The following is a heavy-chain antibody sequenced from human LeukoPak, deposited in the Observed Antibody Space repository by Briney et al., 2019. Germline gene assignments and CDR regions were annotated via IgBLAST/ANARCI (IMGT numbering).Heavy chain of an antibody. V-gene: IGHV1-3*01. CDR3: ATPPGYSSGWYSY. CDR1: GYTFTSYA. D-gene: IGHD6-19*01. CDR2: INAGNGNT. Sequence: GASVKVSCKASGYTFTSYAMHWVRQAPGQRLEWIGWINAGNGNTKYSQKFQGRVTITRDTSASTAYMELSSLRSEDTAVYYCATPPGYSSGWYSYWGQGTLVTVSS. J-gene: IGHJ4*02.